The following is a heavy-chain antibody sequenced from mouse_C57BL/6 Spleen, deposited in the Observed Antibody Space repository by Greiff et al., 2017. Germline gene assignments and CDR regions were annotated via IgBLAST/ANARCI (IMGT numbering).Heavy chain of an antibody. CDR2: IHPNSGST. J-gene: IGHJ4*01. D-gene: IGHD1-2*01. Sequence: QVQLKQPGAELVKPGASVKLSCKASGYTFTSYWMHWVKQRPGQGLEWIGMIHPNSGSTNYNEKFKSKATLTVDKSSSTAYMQLSSLTSEDSAVYYCARVTTAGYAMDYWGQGTSVTVSS. V-gene: IGHV1-64*01. CDR3: ARVTTAGYAMDY. CDR1: GYTFTSYW.